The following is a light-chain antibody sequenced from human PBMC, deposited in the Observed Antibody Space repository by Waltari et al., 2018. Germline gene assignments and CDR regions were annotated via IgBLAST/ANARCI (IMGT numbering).Light chain of an antibody. CDR2: GAS. J-gene: IGKJ4*01. Sequence: DIQLTQSPSALSASVGDRVTITCRASQNIHKFLNWYQQKPGKAPKLLIYGASKLQSGVPVRFSGSGYGTDFTLIISSLQPEEFASYYCQQTNSIPLTFGGGTKVDIK. CDR3: QQTNSIPLT. CDR1: QNIHKF. V-gene: IGKV1-39*01.